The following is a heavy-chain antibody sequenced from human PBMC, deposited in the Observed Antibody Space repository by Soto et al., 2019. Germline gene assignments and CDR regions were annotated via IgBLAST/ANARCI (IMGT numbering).Heavy chain of an antibody. CDR3: ARVPYSSGWYYFDY. V-gene: IGHV1-69*13. J-gene: IGHJ4*02. CDR1: GGTFSSYA. D-gene: IGHD6-19*01. CDR2: IIPIFGTA. Sequence: GASVKVSCRASGGTFSSYAISWVRQAPGQGLEWMGGIIPIFGTANYAQKFQGRVTITADESTSTAYMELSSLRSEDTAVYYCARVPYSSGWYYFDYWGQGTLVTVSS.